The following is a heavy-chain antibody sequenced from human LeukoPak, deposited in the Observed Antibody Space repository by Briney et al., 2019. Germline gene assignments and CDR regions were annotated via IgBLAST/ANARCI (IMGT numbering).Heavy chain of an antibody. CDR2: ISPTGSTT. CDR1: GLTFSSDW. V-gene: IGHV3-74*01. D-gene: IGHD6-6*01. CDR3: ARGPNSNWSGLDF. Sequence: GGSLRLSCAASGLTFSSDWMHWVRQVPGKGLVWVSRISPTGSTTSYADSVKGRFTASRDNAKNTLYLQVNNLRAEDTAVYYCARGPNSNWSGLDFWGQGTLLTVSS. J-gene: IGHJ4*02.